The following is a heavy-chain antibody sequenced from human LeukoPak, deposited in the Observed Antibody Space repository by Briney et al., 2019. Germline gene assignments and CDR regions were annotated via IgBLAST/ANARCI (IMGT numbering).Heavy chain of an antibody. CDR2: ITSSGSTI. V-gene: IGHV3-11*01. J-gene: IGHJ5*02. D-gene: IGHD6-13*01. CDR1: GFRFSDYY. Sequence: GGSLRLSCAASGFRFSDYYMTWIRQAPGKGLEWVSHITSSGSTIHYADSVRGRFTISRDNAKNSLYLQMSSLRAEDTAVYYCARIGSSWPNWSDPWGQGTLVTVSS. CDR3: ARIGSSWPNWSDP.